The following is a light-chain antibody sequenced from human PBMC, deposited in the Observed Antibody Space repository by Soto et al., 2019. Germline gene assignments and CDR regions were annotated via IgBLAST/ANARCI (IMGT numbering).Light chain of an antibody. CDR3: HQYGSSGWT. Sequence: EIVLTQSPGTLSLSPGERATLSCRASQSVSSSYLAWYQQKPGQAPRLLIYGASSRATGIPDRFSGSGSGTDFTLTISRLEPEDFAVYHCHQYGSSGWTFGQGTKVEIK. CDR2: GAS. V-gene: IGKV3-20*01. CDR1: QSVSSSY. J-gene: IGKJ1*01.